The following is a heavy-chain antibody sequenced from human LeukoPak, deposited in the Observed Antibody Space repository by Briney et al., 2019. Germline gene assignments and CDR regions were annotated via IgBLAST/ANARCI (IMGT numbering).Heavy chain of an antibody. CDR3: AKEFNRGLPDY. CDR1: GFTFSAYG. D-gene: IGHD2-21*01. V-gene: IGHV3-30*18. CDR2: ISYDGSNE. Sequence: GGSLRLSCAASGFTFSAYGMHWVRQAPGKGLEWVAVISYDGSNEYYADSVKGRFTISRDNSKNTLYLQMSSLRAEDTAVYYCAKEFNRGLPDYWGQGTLVTVPS. J-gene: IGHJ4*02.